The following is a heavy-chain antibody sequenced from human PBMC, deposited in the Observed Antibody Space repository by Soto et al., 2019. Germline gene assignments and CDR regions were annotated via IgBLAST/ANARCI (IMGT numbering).Heavy chain of an antibody. Sequence: ASVKVSCKASGYTFTSYGISWVRQAPGQGLEWMGWISAYNGNTNYAQKLQGRVTMTTDTSTSTAYMELRSLRSDDTAVYYCARWGIHQGDYGEFDPWGQGTLVTVSS. CDR1: GYTFTSYG. J-gene: IGHJ5*02. CDR3: ARWGIHQGDYGEFDP. V-gene: IGHV1-18*01. D-gene: IGHD4-17*01. CDR2: ISAYNGNT.